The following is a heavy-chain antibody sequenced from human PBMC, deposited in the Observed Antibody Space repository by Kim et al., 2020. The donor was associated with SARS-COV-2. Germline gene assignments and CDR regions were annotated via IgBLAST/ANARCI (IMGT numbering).Heavy chain of an antibody. CDR3: ARNALSDYGGVDY. D-gene: IGHD4-17*01. J-gene: IGHJ4*02. Sequence: YIPSFQGQVTNSADKSISTAYLQWSSLKASDTAMYYCARNALSDYGGVDYWGQGTLVTVSS. V-gene: IGHV5-51*01.